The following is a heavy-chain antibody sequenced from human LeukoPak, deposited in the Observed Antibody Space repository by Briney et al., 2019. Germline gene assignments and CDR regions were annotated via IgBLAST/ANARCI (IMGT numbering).Heavy chain of an antibody. D-gene: IGHD5-24*01. V-gene: IGHV3-7*01. CDR1: GFTFSTYW. CDR2: IKEDGSER. J-gene: IGHJ4*02. Sequence: PGGSLRLSCAASGFTFSTYWMSWVRQAPGKGLAWVATIKEDGSERFYVDSVKGRFTISRDNAKNSLYLQMNSLRAEDTAVYYCARDGWRAINFWGQGTLVTVSS. CDR3: ARDGWRAINF.